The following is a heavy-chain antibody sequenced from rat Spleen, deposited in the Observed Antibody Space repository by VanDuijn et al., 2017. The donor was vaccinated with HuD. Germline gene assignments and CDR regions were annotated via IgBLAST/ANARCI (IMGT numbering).Heavy chain of an antibody. CDR1: GLYLRKNG. CDR3: ARHNTYYGYYYFDY. CDR2: ISYDGSST. D-gene: IGHD1-9*01. J-gene: IGHJ2*01. Sequence: EGQLVGPGGGLLQLGRSLKLPCEPSGLYLRKNGRAWVRQAPKKGLEWVATISYDGSSTYYRDSVKGRFTISRDNAKSTLYLQRNSLRSEDTATYFCARHNTYYGYYYFDYWGQGVMVTVSS. V-gene: IGHV5-22*01.